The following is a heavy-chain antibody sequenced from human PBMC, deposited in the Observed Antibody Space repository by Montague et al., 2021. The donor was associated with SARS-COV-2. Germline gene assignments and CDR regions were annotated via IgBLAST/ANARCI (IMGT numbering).Heavy chain of an antibody. Sequence: SLRLSCAASGFIFRSYVMHWVRQAPGKGLEWMAVIWYDESKEYYADSVKGRFIISRDTSKDILFLQMSSLRAEDTAVYYCARGPKYSSGWTGYYYGLDVWGPGTTVTVSS. CDR3: ARGPKYSSGWTGYYYGLDV. V-gene: IGHV3-33*01. D-gene: IGHD6-19*01. CDR1: GFIFRSYV. CDR2: IWYDESKE. J-gene: IGHJ6*02.